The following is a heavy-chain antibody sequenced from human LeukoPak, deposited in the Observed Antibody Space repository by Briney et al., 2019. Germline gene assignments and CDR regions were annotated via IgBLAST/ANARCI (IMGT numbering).Heavy chain of an antibody. CDR3: ARDMYISSWSFDY. D-gene: IGHD6-13*01. CDR1: GFTFNTYW. J-gene: IGHJ4*02. CDR2: IKRDGSEK. Sequence: GGSLRLSCAASGFTFNTYWMRWVRQAPGKGLEWVANIKRDGSEKYYEDSVKGRFTISRDNAKNSLYLQINSLRAEDTAVYYCARDMYISSWSFDYWGQGTLVTVSS. V-gene: IGHV3-7*01.